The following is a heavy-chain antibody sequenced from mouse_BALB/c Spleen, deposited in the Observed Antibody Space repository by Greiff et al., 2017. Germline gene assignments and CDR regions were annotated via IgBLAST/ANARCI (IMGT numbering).Heavy chain of an antibody. D-gene: IGHD2-1*01. CDR1: GFNIKDYY. Sequence: EVQLQQSGAELVRSGASVKLSCTASGFNIKDYYMHWVKQRPEQGLEWIGWIDPENGDTEYAPKFQGKATMTADTSSNTAYLQLSSLTSEDTAVYYCKGFYGNCVSYFDYWGQGTTLTVSS. CDR3: KGFYGNCVSYFDY. V-gene: IGHV14-4*02. J-gene: IGHJ2*01. CDR2: IDPENGDT.